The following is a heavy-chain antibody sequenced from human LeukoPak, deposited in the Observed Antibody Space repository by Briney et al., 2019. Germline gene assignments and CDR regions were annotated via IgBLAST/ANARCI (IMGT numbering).Heavy chain of an antibody. Sequence: SETLSLTCTVSGGSISSYYWSWIRQPPGKGLEWIGYTYYSGSTNYNPSLKSRVTISVDTSKNQFSLKLSSVTAADTAVYYCARVVAAAGTFIDYWGQGTLVTVSS. CDR3: ARVVAAAGTFIDY. V-gene: IGHV4-59*01. J-gene: IGHJ4*02. D-gene: IGHD6-13*01. CDR2: TYYSGST. CDR1: GGSISSYY.